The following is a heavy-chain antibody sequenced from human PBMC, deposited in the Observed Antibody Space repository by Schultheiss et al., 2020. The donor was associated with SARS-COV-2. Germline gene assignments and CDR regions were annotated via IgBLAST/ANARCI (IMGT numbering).Heavy chain of an antibody. J-gene: IGHJ3*02. Sequence: GGSLRLSCSVSTLTFSTYAMSWVRQAPGKGLEWVSAISGSGGSTYYADSVKGRFTISRDNSKNTLFLQMSSLRAEDTAVYYCATRYSSSWYHAFDIWGQGTMVTVSS. CDR2: ISGSGGST. CDR1: TLTFSTYA. CDR3: ATRYSSSWYHAFDI. V-gene: IGHV3-23*01. D-gene: IGHD6-13*01.